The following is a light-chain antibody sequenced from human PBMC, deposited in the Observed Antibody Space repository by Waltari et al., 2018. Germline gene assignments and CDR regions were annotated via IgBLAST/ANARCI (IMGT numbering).Light chain of an antibody. J-gene: IGLJ3*02. CDR3: FSAADNNWV. V-gene: IGLV3-27*01. CDR1: ILAKKY. Sequence: SYELTQPSSVSVSPGQTAKILCSGDILAKKYSRWFQQTPGQAPLLLIYEDSERPSEIPGRFSGSSSGTTVTLTITGAHVDDEADYYCFSAADNNWVFGGGTKLTVL. CDR2: EDS.